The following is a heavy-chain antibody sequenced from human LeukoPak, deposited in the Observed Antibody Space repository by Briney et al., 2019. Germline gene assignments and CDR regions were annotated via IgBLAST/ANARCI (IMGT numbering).Heavy chain of an antibody. V-gene: IGHV1-18*01. J-gene: IGHJ4*02. CDR2: ISAYNGNT. Sequence: ASVKVSCKASGYTFTSYGISWVRQAPGQGLEWMGWISAYNGNTDYAQKLQGRVTMTTDTSTSTAHMELRSLRSDDTAVYYCARLDCSSTSCYFRFSFDYWGQGTLVTVSS. CDR3: ARLDCSSTSCYFRFSFDY. CDR1: GYTFTSYG. D-gene: IGHD2-2*01.